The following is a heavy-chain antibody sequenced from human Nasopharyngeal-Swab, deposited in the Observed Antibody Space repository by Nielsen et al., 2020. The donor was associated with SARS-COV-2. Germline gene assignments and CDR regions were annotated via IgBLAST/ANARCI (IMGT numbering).Heavy chain of an antibody. CDR2: VYYTGGT. D-gene: IGHD2-15*01. V-gene: IGHV4-59*08. CDR3: ARMDAATDF. J-gene: IGHJ4*02. Sequence: SETLSLTCTVSGGSINVYYWNWIRQPPGKGLEWVGYVYYTGGTSYNPSLKSRVTISLDTSKKQFSLRLTSVTPADTAIYYCARMDAATDFWGQGTLVTVSS. CDR1: GGSINVYY.